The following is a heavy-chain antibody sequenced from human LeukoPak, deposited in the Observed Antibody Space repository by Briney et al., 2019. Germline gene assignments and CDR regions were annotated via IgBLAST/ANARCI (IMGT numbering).Heavy chain of an antibody. V-gene: IGHV4-59*01. J-gene: IGHJ4*02. D-gene: IGHD6-13*01. Sequence: PSETLSLTCTVSGGSISTFYWSWLRQPPGKQLEWIGYVYYSGSTNYNPSFKTRVTISVDTSENQFSLKLSSVTAADTAVYYCARTSSSFYNFFDYWGQGTLVTVSS. CDR1: GGSISTFY. CDR3: ARTSSSFYNFFDY. CDR2: VYYSGST.